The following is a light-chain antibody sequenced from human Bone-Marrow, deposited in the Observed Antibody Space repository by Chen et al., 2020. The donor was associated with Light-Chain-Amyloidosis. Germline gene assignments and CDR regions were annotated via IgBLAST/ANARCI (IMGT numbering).Light chain of an antibody. CDR1: DLPTKY. Sequence: SYELTQPPSVSVSPGQTARITCSGDDLPTKYAYWYQQKPGQAPVLVINRDTERPSGISERFSGSSAGAKATLTISGVQAEDEADYHGQSADSSGTDEVIFGGGTKLTVL. CDR2: RDT. CDR3: QSADSSGTDEVI. J-gene: IGLJ2*01. V-gene: IGLV3-25*03.